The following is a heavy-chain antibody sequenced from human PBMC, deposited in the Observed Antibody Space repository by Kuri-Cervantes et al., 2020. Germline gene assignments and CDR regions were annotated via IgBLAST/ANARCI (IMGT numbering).Heavy chain of an antibody. Sequence: SEPLSPTCAVYGGASSDNYWNWIRQPPGKGLEWIGEINHRGRTNYNLSPKSRVTISIDTTKNQFSLSLTSVTAADTAVYYSARGLPTSYWGQGTLVTVSS. J-gene: IGHJ1*01. V-gene: IGHV4-34*01. CDR3: ARGLPTSY. CDR2: INHRGRT. CDR1: GGASSDNY.